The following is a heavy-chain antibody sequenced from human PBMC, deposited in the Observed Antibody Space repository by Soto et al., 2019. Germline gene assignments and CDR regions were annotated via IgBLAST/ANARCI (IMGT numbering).Heavy chain of an antibody. V-gene: IGHV4-39*01. CDR1: GGSISSSSYF. Sequence: SETLSLTCTVSGGSISSSSYFWGWIRQPPGKGLEWIGSIYYSGSTYYNPSLKSRVTISVDTSKNQFSLKLSSVTAADTAVYYCARQRGYYADDFYSYYGMDVWGQGTTVTVSS. CDR2: IYYSGST. J-gene: IGHJ6*02. CDR3: ARQRGYYADDFYSYYGMDV. D-gene: IGHD4-17*01.